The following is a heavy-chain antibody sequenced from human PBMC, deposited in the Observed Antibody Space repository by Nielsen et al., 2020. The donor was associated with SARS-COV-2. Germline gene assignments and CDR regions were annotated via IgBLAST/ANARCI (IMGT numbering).Heavy chain of an antibody. V-gene: IGHV3-33*01. Sequence: GGSLRLSCAASGFTFSSYGMHWVRQAPGKGLEWVAVIWYDGSNKYYADSVKGRFTISRDNSKNTLYLQMNSLRAEDTAVYYCATPRSYGDYGTFDYWGQGTLVTVSS. CDR3: ATPRSYGDYGTFDY. J-gene: IGHJ4*02. CDR2: IWYDGSNK. CDR1: GFTFSSYG. D-gene: IGHD4-17*01.